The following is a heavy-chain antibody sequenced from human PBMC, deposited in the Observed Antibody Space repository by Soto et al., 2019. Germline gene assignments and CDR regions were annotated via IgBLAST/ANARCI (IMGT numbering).Heavy chain of an antibody. CDR1: GFTFSSYW. V-gene: IGHV3-74*01. D-gene: IGHD3-22*01. Sequence: GGSLSLSCAASGFTFSSYWMHWVRQAPGKGLVWVSRINSDGSSTSCADSVKGRFTISRDNAKNTLYLQMNSLRAEDTAVYYCARGSYYDSSGYYYSVFDYWGQGTLVTVSS. CDR2: INSDGSST. J-gene: IGHJ4*02. CDR3: ARGSYYDSSGYYYSVFDY.